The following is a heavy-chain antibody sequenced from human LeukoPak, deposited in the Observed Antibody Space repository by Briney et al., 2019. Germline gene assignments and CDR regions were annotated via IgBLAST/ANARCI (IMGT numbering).Heavy chain of an antibody. J-gene: IGHJ4*02. V-gene: IGHV3-48*03. D-gene: IGHD5-18*01. CDR1: GFTFSIYE. CDR2: ISSSSTI. Sequence: GGSLRLSCSASGFTFSIYEMNWVRQAPGKGLEWVSYISSSSTIYYADSVKGRFTISRDNAKNSLYLQMNSLRDEDTAVYYCASLIGVDTAMVPFDYWGQGTLVTVSS. CDR3: ASLIGVDTAMVPFDY.